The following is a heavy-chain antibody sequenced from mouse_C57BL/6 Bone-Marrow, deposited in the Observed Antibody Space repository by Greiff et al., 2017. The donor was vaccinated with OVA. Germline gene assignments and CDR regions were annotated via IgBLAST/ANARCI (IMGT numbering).Heavy chain of an antibody. V-gene: IGHV5-6*01. CDR1: GFTFGSYG. CDR2: ISSGGSYT. CDR3: AIYDGYYVLFFDY. Sequence: EVKLVESGGDLVKPGGSLKLSCAASGFTFGSYGMSWVRQTPDKRLEWVATISSGGSYTYYPDSVKGRFTISRDNAKNTLYLQMSSLKSEDTAMYYCAIYDGYYVLFFDYWGQGTTLTVSS. J-gene: IGHJ2*01. D-gene: IGHD2-3*01.